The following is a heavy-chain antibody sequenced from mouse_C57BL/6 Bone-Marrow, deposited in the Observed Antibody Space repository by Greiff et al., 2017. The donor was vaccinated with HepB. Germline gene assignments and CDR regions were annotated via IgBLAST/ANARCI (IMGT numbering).Heavy chain of an antibody. V-gene: IGHV1-82*01. CDR2: IYPGDGDT. CDR1: GYAFSSSW. CDR3: ARGMVGGAMDY. D-gene: IGHD2-3*01. J-gene: IGHJ4*01. Sequence: VKLMESGPELVKPGASVKISCKASGYAFSSSWMNWVKQRPGKGLEWIGRIYPGDGDTNYNGKFKGKATLTADKSSSTAYMQLSSLTSEDSAVYFCARGMVGGAMDYWGQGTSVTVSS.